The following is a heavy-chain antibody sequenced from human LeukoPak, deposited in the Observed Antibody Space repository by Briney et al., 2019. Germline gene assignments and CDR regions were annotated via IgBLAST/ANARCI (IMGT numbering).Heavy chain of an antibody. CDR2: IYPDDSDT. V-gene: IGHV5-51*01. D-gene: IGHD2-2*02. Sequence: GESLKISCKGSGYYFTNYWIGWVRQMPGKGLEWMGIIYPDDSDTRYSPSVQGQVTISADKSISTAYLQWSSLKASDTAIYYCARGLGVPAPLPPFDYWGQGTLVTVSS. CDR1: GYYFTNYW. CDR3: ARGLGVPAPLPPFDY. J-gene: IGHJ4*02.